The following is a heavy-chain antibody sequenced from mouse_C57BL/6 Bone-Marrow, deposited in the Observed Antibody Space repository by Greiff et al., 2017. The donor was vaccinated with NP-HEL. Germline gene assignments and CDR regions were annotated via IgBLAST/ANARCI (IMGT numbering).Heavy chain of an antibody. CDR2: INPSTGGT. CDR1: GYSFTGYY. D-gene: IGHD2-4*01. CDR3: ARALYDYDGGWYFDV. Sequence: EVKLMESGPELVKPGASVKISCKASGYSFTGYYMNWVKQSPEKSLEWIGEINPSTGGTTYNQKFKAKATLTVDKSSSTAYMQLKSLTSEDSAVYYCARALYDYDGGWYFDVWGTGTTVTVSS. V-gene: IGHV1-42*01. J-gene: IGHJ1*03.